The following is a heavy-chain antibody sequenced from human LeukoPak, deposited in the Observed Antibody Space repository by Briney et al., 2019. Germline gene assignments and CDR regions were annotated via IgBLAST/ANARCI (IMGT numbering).Heavy chain of an antibody. CDR1: GGSMSSNTHS. Sequence: SETLSLSCTVSGGSMSSNTHSWAWIRQPPGKGLEWIGSVRYGGSTYYNPPVNSRVSVSADTSKNHFSLNLTSVTAADTAVYYCARVSDSSWFSIHDAFDIWGQGTMVTVSS. D-gene: IGHD6-13*01. J-gene: IGHJ3*02. CDR2: VRYGGST. CDR3: ARVSDSSWFSIHDAFDI. V-gene: IGHV4-39*02.